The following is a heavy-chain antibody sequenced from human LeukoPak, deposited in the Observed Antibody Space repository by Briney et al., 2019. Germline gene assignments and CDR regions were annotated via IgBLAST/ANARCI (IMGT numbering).Heavy chain of an antibody. Sequence: SGPALAKPTQTLTLTCTFSGLPLITSGMCVSWVRQPPGKALEWLARIDCDNDKYNNTSLKTRLTISKDTSKNQVVLIMTNMDPVDTATYYCARIIYYVSSGYIFDYWGRGTLVTVSS. V-gene: IGHV2-70*11. CDR1: GLPLITSGMC. CDR2: IDCDNDK. D-gene: IGHD3-22*01. CDR3: ARIIYYVSSGYIFDY. J-gene: IGHJ4*02.